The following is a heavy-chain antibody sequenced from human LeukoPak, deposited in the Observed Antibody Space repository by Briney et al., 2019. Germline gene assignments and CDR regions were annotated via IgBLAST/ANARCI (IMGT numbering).Heavy chain of an antibody. D-gene: IGHD5-18*01. CDR2: ISSSSSYI. V-gene: IGHV3-21*01. CDR3: ARGRGYNGPGSYYFDY. J-gene: IGHJ4*02. Sequence: SGGSLRLSCAASGFTFSSYSMNWVRQAPGKGLEWVSSISSSSSYIYYADSVKGRFTISRDNAKNSLYLQMNSLRAEDTAVYYCARGRGYNGPGSYYFDYWGQGILVTVSS. CDR1: GFTFSSYS.